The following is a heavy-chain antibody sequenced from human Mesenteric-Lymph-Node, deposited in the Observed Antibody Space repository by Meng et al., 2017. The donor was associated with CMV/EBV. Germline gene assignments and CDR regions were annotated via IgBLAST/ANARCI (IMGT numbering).Heavy chain of an antibody. CDR3: ARDLGIYCASTSCPIDY. Sequence: WVRQAPGQGLEWMGGSIPTTAATNYAQKFQGRVTMTRDTSISAAYMDLSRLRSDDTAVYYCARDLGIYCASTSCPIDYWGQGALVTVSS. J-gene: IGHJ4*02. D-gene: IGHD2-2*01. V-gene: IGHV1-2*02. CDR2: SIPTTAAT.